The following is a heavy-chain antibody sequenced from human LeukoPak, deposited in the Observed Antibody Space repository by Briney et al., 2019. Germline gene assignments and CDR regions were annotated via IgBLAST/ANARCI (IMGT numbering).Heavy chain of an antibody. J-gene: IGHJ4*02. V-gene: IGHV1-18*01. CDR3: ARGVSMYYYGSGSYY. D-gene: IGHD3-10*01. CDR2: ISAYNGNT. CDR1: GYTFTSYG. Sequence: GASVKVSCKASGYTFTSYGISWVRQAPGQGLEWMGWISAYNGNTNYAQKLQGRVTMTTDTSTSPAYIELRRLRSDDTAVYYCARGVSMYYYGSGSYYWGQGTLVTVSS.